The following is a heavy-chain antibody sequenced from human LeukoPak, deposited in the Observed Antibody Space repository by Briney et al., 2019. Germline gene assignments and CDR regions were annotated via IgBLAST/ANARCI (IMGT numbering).Heavy chain of an antibody. V-gene: IGHV4-59*12. Sequence: SETLSLTCTVSGDSISSYYWNWIRQPPGKGLEWIGYIYYSGSTNYDPSLKSRVTISVDTSKNQFSLKLSSVTAADTAVYYCARAVVVVVAVYFDYWGQGTLVTVSS. D-gene: IGHD2-15*01. CDR2: IYYSGST. J-gene: IGHJ4*02. CDR1: GDSISSYY. CDR3: ARAVVVVVAVYFDY.